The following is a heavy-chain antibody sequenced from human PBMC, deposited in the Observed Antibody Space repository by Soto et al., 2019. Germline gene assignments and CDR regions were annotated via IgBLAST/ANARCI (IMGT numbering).Heavy chain of an antibody. D-gene: IGHD2-2*01. V-gene: IGHV5-10-1*01. J-gene: IGHJ6*02. CDR1: GYSFTSYW. CDR2: IDPSDSYT. Sequence: GVSLKISCKGSGYSFTSYWISWVRQMPGKGLEWMGRIDPSDSYTNYSPSFQGHVTISADKSISTAYLQWSSLKASDTAMYYCASSIVVVPAARSYGMDVWGQGTTVTVS. CDR3: ASSIVVVPAARSYGMDV.